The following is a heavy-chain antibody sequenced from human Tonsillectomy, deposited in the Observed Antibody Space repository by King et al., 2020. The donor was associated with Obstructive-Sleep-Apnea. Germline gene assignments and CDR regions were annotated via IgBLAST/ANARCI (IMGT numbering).Heavy chain of an antibody. J-gene: IGHJ5*02. CDR1: GLTFTPSA. D-gene: IGHD3-16*01. Sequence: LVESGRGVVHAGRSLRLSLAATGLTFTPSAIQSWRTGPGKGLEWVAVISYDGSNKYYADSVKGRFTISRDNSKNTLYLQMNSLRAEDTAVYYCARDMLRGLFDPWGQGTLVTVSS. CDR3: ARDMLRGLFDP. CDR2: ISYDGSNK. V-gene: IGHV3-30*04.